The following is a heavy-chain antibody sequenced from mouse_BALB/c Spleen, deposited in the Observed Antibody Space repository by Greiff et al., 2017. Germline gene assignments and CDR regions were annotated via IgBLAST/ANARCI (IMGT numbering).Heavy chain of an antibody. J-gene: IGHJ4*01. Sequence: EVMLVESGGGLVKLGGSLKLSCAASGFTFSSYYMSWVRQTPEKRLELVAAINSNGGSTYYPDTVKGRFTISRDNAKNTLYLQMSSLKSEDTALYYCARTNGRYAMDYWGQGTSVTVSS. CDR3: ARTNGRYAMDY. CDR1: GFTFSSYY. V-gene: IGHV5-6-2*01. CDR2: INSNGGST. D-gene: IGHD1-3*01.